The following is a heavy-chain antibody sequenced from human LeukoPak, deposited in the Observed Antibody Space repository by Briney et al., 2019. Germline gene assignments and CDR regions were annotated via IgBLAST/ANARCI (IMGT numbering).Heavy chain of an antibody. J-gene: IGHJ4*02. CDR1: GFTFSSYA. D-gene: IGHD3-10*01. V-gene: IGHV3-30*14. Sequence: GGSLRLSCAASGFTFSSYAMHWVRQAPGKGLEWVAVISYDGSNKYYADSVKGRFTISRDNSKNTLYLQMNSLRAEDTAVYYCARDRSPNYYGSGSYAQWGQGTLVTVSS. CDR3: ARDRSPNYYGSGSYAQ. CDR2: ISYDGSNK.